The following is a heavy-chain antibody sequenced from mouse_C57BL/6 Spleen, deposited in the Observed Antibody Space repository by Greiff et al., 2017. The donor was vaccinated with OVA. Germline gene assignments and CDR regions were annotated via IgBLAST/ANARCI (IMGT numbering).Heavy chain of an antibody. D-gene: IGHD2-13*01. V-gene: IGHV1-26*01. CDR3: ARGGDPWYFDV. CDR1: GYTFTDYY. Sequence: VQLQQSGPELVKPGASVKISCKASGYTFTDYYMNWVKQSHGKSLEWIGDINPNNGGTSYNQKFKGKATLTVDKSSSTAYMELRSLTSEDSAVYYCARGGDPWYFDVWGTGTTVTVSS. J-gene: IGHJ1*03. CDR2: INPNNGGT.